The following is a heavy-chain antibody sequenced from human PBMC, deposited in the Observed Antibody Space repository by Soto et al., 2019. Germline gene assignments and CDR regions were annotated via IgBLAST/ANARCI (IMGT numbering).Heavy chain of an antibody. CDR3: AGPGGQWLDMGPNGFDP. CDR1: GFTFSNYP. V-gene: IGHV3-23*01. Sequence: GGSLRLSCAASGFTFSNYPMTWVRQAPGKGLEWVSLIGGAGSSTYYAESVKGRFTISRDNSKNTLYQQMNSLRAEDTAVYYCAGPGGQWLDMGPNGFDPWGKGTLVTVSS. J-gene: IGHJ5*02. D-gene: IGHD6-19*01. CDR2: IGGAGSST.